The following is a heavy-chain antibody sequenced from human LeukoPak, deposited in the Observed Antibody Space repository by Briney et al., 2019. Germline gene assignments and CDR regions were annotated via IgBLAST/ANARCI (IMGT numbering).Heavy chain of an antibody. CDR1: GGSISTYY. V-gene: IGHV4-39*07. CDR3: AKAEWLPNWFDP. Sequence: SETLSLTCTVSGGSISTYYWAWIRQSPGKGLEWIGSIYYSGSTYYNPSLKSRVTISIDTSRNQFSLRLNSVTAADTAVYYCAKAEWLPNWFDPWGQGTLVTVSS. J-gene: IGHJ5*02. D-gene: IGHD3-3*01. CDR2: IYYSGST.